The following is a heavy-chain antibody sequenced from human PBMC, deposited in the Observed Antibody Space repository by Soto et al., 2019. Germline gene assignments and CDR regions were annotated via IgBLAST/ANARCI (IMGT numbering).Heavy chain of an antibody. CDR2: INPNSGGT. J-gene: IGHJ3*02. D-gene: IGHD3-9*01. CDR1: GYTFTGYY. Sequence: ASVKVSCKASGYTFTGYYMHWARQAPGQGLEWMGWINPNSGGTNYAQKFQGWVTMTRDTSISTAYMELSRLRSDDTAVYYCARDLRATDPFDIWGLGTMVTVSS. V-gene: IGHV1-2*04. CDR3: ARDLRATDPFDI.